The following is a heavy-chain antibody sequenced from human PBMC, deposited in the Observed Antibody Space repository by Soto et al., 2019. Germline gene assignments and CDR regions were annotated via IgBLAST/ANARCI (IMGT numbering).Heavy chain of an antibody. CDR2: IIPIFGQT. Sequence: SVKVACKASGDTFTSHGISWVRQAPGQGLEWMGGIIPIFGQTNYAQNFQGRVTITADESTSTAYMELSSLRSEDTAVYYCARVGYSSSSGVEFRAADAHTKPPNIYYYYGMEVWGQVTAVTVSS. J-gene: IGHJ6*02. V-gene: IGHV1-69*13. D-gene: IGHD6-6*01. CDR3: ARVGYSSSSGVEFRAADAHTKPPNIYYYYGMEV. CDR1: GDTFTSHG.